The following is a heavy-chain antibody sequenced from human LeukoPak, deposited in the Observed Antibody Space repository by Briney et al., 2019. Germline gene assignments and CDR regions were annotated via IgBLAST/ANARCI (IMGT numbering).Heavy chain of an antibody. Sequence: PGGSLRLSCAASGFTFSSYSMNWVRQAPGKGLEWVSYISSSSSTIYYADSVKGRFTISRDNAKNSLYLQMNSLRAEDTAVYYCARDLSSGWYSDWGQGTLVTVSS. CDR1: GFTFSSYS. J-gene: IGHJ4*02. CDR2: ISSSSSTI. CDR3: ARDLSSGWYSD. V-gene: IGHV3-48*01. D-gene: IGHD6-19*01.